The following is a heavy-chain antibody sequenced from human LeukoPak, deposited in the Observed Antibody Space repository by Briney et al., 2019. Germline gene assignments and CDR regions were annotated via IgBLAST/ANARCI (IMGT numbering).Heavy chain of an antibody. V-gene: IGHV4-59*01. CDR2: IYYSGST. D-gene: IGHD2-2*01. CDR3: ARAPRYCSSTSCYHDAFDI. Sequence: SETLSLTCTVSGGSISSYYWSWIRQPPGKGLERIGYIYYSGSTNYNPSLKSRVTISVDTSKNQFSLKLSSVTAADTAVYYCARAPRYCSSTSCYHDAFDIWGQGTMVTVSS. J-gene: IGHJ3*02. CDR1: GGSISSYY.